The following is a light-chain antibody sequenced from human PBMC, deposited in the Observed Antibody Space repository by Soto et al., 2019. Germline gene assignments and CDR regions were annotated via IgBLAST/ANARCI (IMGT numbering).Light chain of an antibody. CDR1: QTISTH. CDR2: GAS. Sequence: ELTQSPVTLSVSGGARATLSCRSSQTISTHLAWYQQKPGQAPRLLIYGASTRATAVPARFSGSGSGTAFTLTISRVQSEDAAVYYCHQFDSWPPITFGQGTKLEIK. J-gene: IGKJ2*01. V-gene: IGKV3-15*01. CDR3: HQFDSWPPIT.